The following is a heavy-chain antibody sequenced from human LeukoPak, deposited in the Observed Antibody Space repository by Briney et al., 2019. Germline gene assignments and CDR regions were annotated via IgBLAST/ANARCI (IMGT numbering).Heavy chain of an antibody. V-gene: IGHV3-7*01. Sequence: GGSLRLSCAASGFTFSNYWMSWVRQPPGKGLEWVANIKEDGSEKYYVDAVKGRFTISRDNAKNSLYPQMNILRGEDTAVYYCARDRGTTTETPYDYFDYWGQGTLVTVSS. J-gene: IGHJ4*02. CDR3: ARDRGTTTETPYDYFDY. CDR2: IKEDGSEK. CDR1: GFTFSNYW. D-gene: IGHD1-14*01.